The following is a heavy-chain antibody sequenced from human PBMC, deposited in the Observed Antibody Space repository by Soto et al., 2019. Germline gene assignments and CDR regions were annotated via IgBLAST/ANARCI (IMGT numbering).Heavy chain of an antibody. V-gene: IGHV1-18*01. D-gene: IGHD3-3*01. CDR1: GYTFTSYC. Sequence: GASVKVSCKASGYTFTSYCISWVRQAPGQGLEWMGWISAYNGNTNYAQKLQGRVTMTTDTSTSTAYMELRSLRSDDTAVYYCARDAEIYDFWSGYYKPINWFDPWGQGTLVTVSS. CDR3: ARDAEIYDFWSGYYKPINWFDP. J-gene: IGHJ5*02. CDR2: ISAYNGNT.